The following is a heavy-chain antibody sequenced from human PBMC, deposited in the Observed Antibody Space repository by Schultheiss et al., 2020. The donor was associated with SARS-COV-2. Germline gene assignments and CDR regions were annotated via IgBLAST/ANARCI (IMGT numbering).Heavy chain of an antibody. CDR3: ARDARYSSSSVFEDY. CDR1: GGSISSSSYY. Sequence: SETLSLTCTVSGGSISSSSYYWGWIRQPPGKGLEWIGSIYYSGSTYYNPSLKSRVTISVDTSKNQFSLKLSSVTAADTAVYYCARDARYSSSSVFEDYWGQGTLVTVSS. D-gene: IGHD6-6*01. V-gene: IGHV4-39*02. CDR2: IYYSGST. J-gene: IGHJ4*02.